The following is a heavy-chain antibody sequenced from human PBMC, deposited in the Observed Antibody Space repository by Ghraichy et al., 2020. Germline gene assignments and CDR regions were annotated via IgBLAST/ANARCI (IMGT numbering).Heavy chain of an antibody. Sequence: ASVKVSCKASGYTFTSYDINWVRQATGQGLEWMGWMNPNSGNTGYAQKFQGRVTMTRNTSISTAYMELSSLRSEDTAVYYCARGPGYFDWLSYNWFDPWGQGTLVTVSS. V-gene: IGHV1-8*01. J-gene: IGHJ5*02. CDR3: ARGPGYFDWLSYNWFDP. CDR2: MNPNSGNT. D-gene: IGHD3-9*01. CDR1: GYTFTSYD.